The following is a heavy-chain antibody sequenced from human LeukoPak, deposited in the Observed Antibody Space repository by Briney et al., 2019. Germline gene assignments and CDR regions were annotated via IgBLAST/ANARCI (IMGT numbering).Heavy chain of an antibody. J-gene: IGHJ4*02. V-gene: IGHV1-18*01. CDR2: IIADNGNT. CDR3: ARDVAAYYYDTSGYGRLDY. D-gene: IGHD3-22*01. CDR1: GYTFNSYG. Sequence: GASVKVSCKASGYTFNSYGISWVRQAPGQGLEWMGFIIADNGNTNHEKKIQDRITMTTDTSTNTAYMEMSSLTSNDTAVYSCARDVAAYYYDTSGYGRLDYCGQGTLGTVSS.